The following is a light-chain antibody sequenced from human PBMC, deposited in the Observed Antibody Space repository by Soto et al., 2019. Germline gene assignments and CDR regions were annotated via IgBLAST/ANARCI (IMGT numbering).Light chain of an antibody. V-gene: IGKV1-5*03. CDR2: KAS. CDR1: QSISSW. Sequence: DIQMTQSPSTLSASVGDRVTITCRASQSISSWLAWYQQKPGKAPKLLIYKASSLESGVPSRFSGSGSGTEFTLTISSLQPDDFATYYCHRAFGQGTKVDI. J-gene: IGKJ1*01. CDR3: HRA.